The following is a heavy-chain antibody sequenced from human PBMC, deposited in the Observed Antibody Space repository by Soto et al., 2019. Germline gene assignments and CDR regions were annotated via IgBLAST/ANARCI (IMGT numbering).Heavy chain of an antibody. D-gene: IGHD5-12*01. CDR2: IYYSGST. V-gene: IGHV4-59*01. CDR3: ARDKAGYSGYDFGLDY. J-gene: IGHJ4*02. Sequence: QVQLQESGPGLVKPSETLSLTCTVSGGSISSYYWSWIRQPPGKGLEWIGYIYYSGSTNYNPSLKRPVTISEDTSKNQFSLKLSSVTAADTAVYYCARDKAGYSGYDFGLDYWGQGTLVTVSS. CDR1: GGSISSYY.